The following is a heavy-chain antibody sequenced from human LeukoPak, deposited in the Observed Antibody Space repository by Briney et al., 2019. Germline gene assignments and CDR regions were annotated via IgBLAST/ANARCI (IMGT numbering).Heavy chain of an antibody. CDR3: AGSTYDYVWGSYRLQAFDI. V-gene: IGHV1-2*02. Sequence: ASVEVSCKASGYTFTGYYMHWVRQAPGQGLEWMGWINPNSGGTNYAQKLQGRVTMTTDTSTSTAYMELRSLRSDDTAVYYCAGSTYDYVWGSYRLQAFDIWGQGTMVTVSS. CDR1: GYTFTGYY. D-gene: IGHD3-16*02. J-gene: IGHJ3*02. CDR2: INPNSGGT.